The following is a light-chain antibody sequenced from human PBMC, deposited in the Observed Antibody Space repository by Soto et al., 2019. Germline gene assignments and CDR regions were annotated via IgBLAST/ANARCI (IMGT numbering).Light chain of an antibody. J-gene: IGLJ2*01. CDR1: TGAVTSGYY. Sequence: QTVVTQEPSLTVSPGGTVTLTCATSTGAVTSGYYPNWFQQKPGRAPRALIYSTNNKYSWTPARFSGSLLGGKAALTLSGVQPADEADYCCLLYYGGQLGVFGGGTKLTVL. CDR2: STN. V-gene: IGLV7-43*01. CDR3: LLYYGGQLGV.